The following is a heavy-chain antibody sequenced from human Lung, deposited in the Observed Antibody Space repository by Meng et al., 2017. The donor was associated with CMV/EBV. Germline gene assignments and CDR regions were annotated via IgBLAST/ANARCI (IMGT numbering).Heavy chain of an antibody. CDR1: GSTFRDNN. V-gene: IGHV3-21*01. CDR3: VRATSTAMLDVGYSFDV. CDR2: INMESTSM. D-gene: IGHD5-18*01. Sequence: GGPLRPPCEASGSTFRDNNLAWDGQGPGKGLEWVATINMESTSMQYAESVKGRFTISRDDAKNSLYLQMNTLRGEDTAVYYCVRATSTAMLDVGYSFDVWGQGTRVTGAS. J-gene: IGHJ4*01.